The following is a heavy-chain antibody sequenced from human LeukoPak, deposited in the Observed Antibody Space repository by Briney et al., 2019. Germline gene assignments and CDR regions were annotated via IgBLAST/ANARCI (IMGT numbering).Heavy chain of an antibody. D-gene: IGHD3-16*02. CDR1: GFTFDAYA. V-gene: IGHV3-48*01. CDR2: ITSSSSTI. CDR3: AREGIIWGTYRYFDY. J-gene: IGHJ4*02. Sequence: GGSLRLSCAASGFTFDAYAMNWVRQAPGKGLEWLSYITSSSSTIYYADSVKGRFTISRDNAKNSLYLQMNSLRAGDTAVYYCAREGIIWGTYRYFDYWGQGTLVTVSS.